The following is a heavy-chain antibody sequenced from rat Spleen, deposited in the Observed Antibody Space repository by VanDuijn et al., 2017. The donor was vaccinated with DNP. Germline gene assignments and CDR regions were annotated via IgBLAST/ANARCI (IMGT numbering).Heavy chain of an antibody. Sequence: EVHLVESGGGLVQPGRSLKLSCAASGFTFSDYYMAWVRQAPKKGLEWVASISYEGSNTYYGDSVKGRFTISRDNAKNTQYLQMDSLRSEDTATYYCARRGITPLYYAMDAWGQGTSVTVSS. J-gene: IGHJ4*01. V-gene: IGHV5-22*01. D-gene: IGHD1-4*01. CDR3: ARRGITPLYYAMDA. CDR1: GFTFSDYY. CDR2: ISYEGSNT.